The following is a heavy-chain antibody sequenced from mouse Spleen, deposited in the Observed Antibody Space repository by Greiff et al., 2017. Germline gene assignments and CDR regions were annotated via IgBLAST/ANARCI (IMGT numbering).Heavy chain of an antibody. J-gene: IGHJ1*01. CDR3: GNDLGRGDFDD. V-gene: IGHV2S3*01. CDR2: IWTGGST. Sequence: VQLVESGPGLVAPSQSLFITCTVSGFSLTSYEINWVRQPPGKGLEWLGVIWTGGSTNYNSALISRLSISKENSKSLVFLKMNSLQTDDTALYFGGNDLGRGDFDDWGAGTTVTVSS. D-gene: IGHD4-1*01. CDR1: GFSLTSYE.